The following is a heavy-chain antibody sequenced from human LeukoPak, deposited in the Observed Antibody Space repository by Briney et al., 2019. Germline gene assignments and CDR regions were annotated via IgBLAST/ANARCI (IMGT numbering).Heavy chain of an antibody. J-gene: IGHJ4*02. D-gene: IGHD3-10*01. CDR2: ISSSSTYI. CDR3: ARGQGVYASGSYPFDD. CDR1: GFTFSDYS. V-gene: IGHV3-21*01. Sequence: GGSLRLSCAASGFTFSDYSMNWVRQAPGKGLERVSSISSSSTYIFYADSVKGRFTISRDYAKNSLYLQMNSLRAEDTAVYFCARGQGVYASGSYPFDDWGQGTQVTVSS.